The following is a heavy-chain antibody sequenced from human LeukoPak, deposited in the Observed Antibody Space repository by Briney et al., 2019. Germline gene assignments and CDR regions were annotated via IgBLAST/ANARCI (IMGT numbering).Heavy chain of an antibody. CDR2: ISSSSNNI. Sequence: GGSLRLSCAASGFTFSDYYMTWIRQAPGKGLEWVSYISSSSNNIHYANSVRGRFTISRDNAKNSVYLQMNSLRAEDTAKYYCARAAGWFDPWGQGTLVTVSS. V-gene: IGHV3-11*01. CDR3: ARAAGWFDP. CDR1: GFTFSDYY. J-gene: IGHJ5*02.